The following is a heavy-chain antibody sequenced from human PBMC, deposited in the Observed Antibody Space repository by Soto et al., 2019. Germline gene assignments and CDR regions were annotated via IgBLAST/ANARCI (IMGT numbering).Heavy chain of an antibody. CDR2: IYYSGST. CDR1: GGSISSYY. V-gene: IGHV4-59*01. J-gene: IGHJ1*01. D-gene: IGHD3-10*01. Sequence: SETLSLTCTVSGGSISSYYWSWIRQPPGKGLEWIGYIYYSGSTNYNPSLKSRVTISVDTSKNQFSLKLSSVTAADTAVYYCARTYYGSGSYYIPHWGHGTLVTVSS. CDR3: ARTYYGSGSYYIPH.